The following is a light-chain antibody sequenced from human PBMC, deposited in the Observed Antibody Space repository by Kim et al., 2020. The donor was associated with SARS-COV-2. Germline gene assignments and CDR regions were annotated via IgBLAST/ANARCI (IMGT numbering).Light chain of an antibody. J-gene: IGLJ2*01. CDR3: SSYAGSNNFGV. CDR2: EVS. V-gene: IGLV2-8*01. Sequence: QSTTSTCTGTSGDVGGYNYGSWYQQHPGKAPKLMIYEVSKRPSGVPDRFSGSKSGNTASLTVSGLQAEDEADYYCSSYAGSNNFGVFGGGTQLTVL. CDR1: SGDVGGYNY.